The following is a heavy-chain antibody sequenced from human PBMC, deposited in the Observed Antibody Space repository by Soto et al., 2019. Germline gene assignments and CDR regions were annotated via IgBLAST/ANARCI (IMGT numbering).Heavy chain of an antibody. Sequence: ASVKVSCKASGGTFSSYTISWVRQAPGQGLEWMGRIIPILGIANYAQKFQGRVTITADKSTSTAYMELSSLRSEDTAVYYCARGVGNSSSWYDDYWGQGTLVTVSS. V-gene: IGHV1-69*02. CDR1: GGTFSSYT. J-gene: IGHJ4*02. CDR2: IIPILGIA. CDR3: ARGVGNSSSWYDDY. D-gene: IGHD6-13*01.